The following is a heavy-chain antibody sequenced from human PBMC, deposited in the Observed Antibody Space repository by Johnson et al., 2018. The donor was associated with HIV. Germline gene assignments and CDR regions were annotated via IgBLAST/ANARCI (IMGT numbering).Heavy chain of an antibody. CDR2: ISYDGNIK. D-gene: IGHD5-18*01. CDR3: ARLPSGYSRDAFHI. CDR1: GFSFRRSL. Sequence: QVQLVESGGGLIQPRGSLRLCCAASGFSFRRSLVNWVRQAPGKGLEWVAVISYDGNIKYYADSVRGRFTISRDNSKNTLYLQMHSLRAEDTAFYYCARLPSGYSRDAFHIWGQGTMVTVSS. V-gene: IGHV3-30*04. J-gene: IGHJ3*02.